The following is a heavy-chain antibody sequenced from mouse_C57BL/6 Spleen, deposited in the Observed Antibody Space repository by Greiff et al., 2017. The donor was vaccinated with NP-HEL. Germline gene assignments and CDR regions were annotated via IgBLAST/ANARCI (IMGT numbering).Heavy chain of an antibody. CDR1: GYTFTSYW. D-gene: IGHD4-1*01. CDR2: IHPNSGST. V-gene: IGHV1-64*01. J-gene: IGHJ4*01. Sequence: QVQLQQPGAELVKPGASVKLSCKASGYTFTSYWMHWVKQRPGQGLEWIGMIHPNSGSTNYNEKFKSKATLTVDKSSSTAYMQLSSLTSEDSAVYYCARPLLGYYAIDYWGQGTSVTVSS. CDR3: ARPLLGYYAIDY.